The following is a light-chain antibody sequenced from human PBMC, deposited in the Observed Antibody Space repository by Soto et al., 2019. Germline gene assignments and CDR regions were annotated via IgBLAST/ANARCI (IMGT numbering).Light chain of an antibody. J-gene: IGLJ1*01. Sequence: QSVLTQPPSVSGAPGQRVIISCTGSSSNIGAGRDVHWYRQFPGEAPKFLISDSNHRPSGIPDRFSVSKSGASASLAITGLRAEDEGDYFCQSYGTSLRGLYLFGTGTKV. V-gene: IGLV1-40*01. CDR2: DSN. CDR3: QSYGTSLRGLYL. CDR1: SSNIGAGRD.